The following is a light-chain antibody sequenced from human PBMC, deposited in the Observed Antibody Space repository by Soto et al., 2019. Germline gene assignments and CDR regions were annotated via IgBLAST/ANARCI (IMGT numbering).Light chain of an antibody. CDR1: IRDVGGFNY. CDR3: SSYTSSSTLV. Sequence: QSALTQPASVSGSPGQSITISCTGSIRDVGGFNYVSWYQKHPGKAPKLIIYEVSNWASGISNRFSGSKSGNTASLTLSGLQAEDEADCYCSSYTSSSTLVFGGGTKLTVL. J-gene: IGLJ2*01. CDR2: EVS. V-gene: IGLV2-14*01.